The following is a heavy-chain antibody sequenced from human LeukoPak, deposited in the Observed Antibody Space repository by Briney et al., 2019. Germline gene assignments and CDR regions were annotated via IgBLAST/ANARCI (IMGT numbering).Heavy chain of an antibody. D-gene: IGHD5/OR15-5a*01. CDR1: GYTFTDYY. J-gene: IGHJ4*02. CDR2: INPNSGDT. Sequence: ASVKVSCKASGYTFTDYYMHWVRQAPGQGLEWMGWINPNSGDTNFAQKFQGRVTMTRDTTISTDYMELSRLRSDDTAIYYCATVRERGYRIYVFDYWGQGTLVTVSS. CDR3: ATVRERGYRIYVFDY. V-gene: IGHV1-2*02.